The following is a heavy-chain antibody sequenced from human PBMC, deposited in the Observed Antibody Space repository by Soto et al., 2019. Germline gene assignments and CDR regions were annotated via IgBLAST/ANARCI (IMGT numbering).Heavy chain of an antibody. CDR3: ASTHSTRWYWFDP. J-gene: IGHJ5*02. CDR1: GFSLSNAGLG. V-gene: IGHV2-26*04. D-gene: IGHD6-13*01. Sequence: QVTVKESGPVLVQPTETLTLTCTVSGFSLSNAGLGVSWILQPPGKSLEWLAHLFSNDEKSYSTSLKSRLTISKDTSTSQVGLTMTNIDPAYTATYYCASTHSTRWYWFDPWGQGTLVTVSS. CDR2: LFSNDEK.